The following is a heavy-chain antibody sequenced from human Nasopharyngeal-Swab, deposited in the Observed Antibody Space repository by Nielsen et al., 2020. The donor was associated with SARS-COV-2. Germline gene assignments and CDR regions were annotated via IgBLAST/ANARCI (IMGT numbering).Heavy chain of an antibody. J-gene: IGHJ6*02. CDR3: AREGSYYGSGSPCYYYGMDV. V-gene: IGHV3-21*01. CDR1: GFTFSSYS. CDR2: ISSSSSYI. Sequence: GGSLRPSCAASGFTFSSYSMNWVRQAPGKGLEWVSSISSSSSYIYYADSVKGRFTISRDNAKNSLYLQMNSLRAEDTAVYYCAREGSYYGSGSPCYYYGMDVWGQGTTVTVSS. D-gene: IGHD3-10*01.